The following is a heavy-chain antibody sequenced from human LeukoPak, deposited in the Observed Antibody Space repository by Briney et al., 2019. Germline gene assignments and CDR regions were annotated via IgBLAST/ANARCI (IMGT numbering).Heavy chain of an antibody. Sequence: GGSLRLSCAASGFTFSSYSMNWVRQAPGKGLEWVSSISSSSSYIYYADSVKGRFTISRDNAKNSLYLQMNSLRAEGTAVYYCARVMTTVTNGWFDPWGQGTLVTVSS. CDR2: ISSSSSYI. CDR1: GFTFSSYS. V-gene: IGHV3-21*01. D-gene: IGHD4-17*01. J-gene: IGHJ5*02. CDR3: ARVMTTVTNGWFDP.